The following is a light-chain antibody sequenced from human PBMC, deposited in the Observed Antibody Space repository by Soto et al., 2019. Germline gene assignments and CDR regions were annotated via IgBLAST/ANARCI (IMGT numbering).Light chain of an antibody. V-gene: IGKV3-20*01. CDR1: QSVTTSY. Sequence: EIVLTQSPGTLSLSPGERATLSCRASQSVTTSYLAWYQQKPGQPPRLLIYGASSRATGVPDRFSGSGSGTYFPLTISRLEPEDFAVYYCQHYGSSPRFGQGTKVEIK. CDR3: QHYGSSPR. J-gene: IGKJ1*01. CDR2: GAS.